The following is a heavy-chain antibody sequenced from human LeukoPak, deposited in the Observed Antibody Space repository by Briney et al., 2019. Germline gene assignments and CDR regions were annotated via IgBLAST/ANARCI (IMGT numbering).Heavy chain of an antibody. J-gene: IGHJ3*02. Sequence: PSETLSLTCTVSGGSISSYYWSWIRQPPGKGLEWIGYIYYSGSTNYNPSLKSRVTISVDTSKNQFSLKLSSVTAADTAVYYCARGGYSYGYDDDAFDIWGQGTMVTVSS. CDR2: IYYSGST. V-gene: IGHV4-59*01. D-gene: IGHD5-18*01. CDR3: ARGGYSYGYDDDAFDI. CDR1: GGSISSYY.